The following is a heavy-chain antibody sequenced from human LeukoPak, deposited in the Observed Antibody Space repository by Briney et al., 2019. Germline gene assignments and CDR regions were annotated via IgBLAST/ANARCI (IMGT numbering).Heavy chain of an antibody. CDR1: GGPLSGYY. V-gene: IGHV4-34*01. CDR2: INLGGSS. D-gene: IGHD4-11*01. Sequence: PSETLSLTCAVHGGPLSGYYWSWIRQPPGKGLEWIGEINLGGSSNYNPSLKNRVTMSVDTSKNQFSLKVKSVTAADTAVYYCAGVPVTANWFDPWGQGTLVTVSS. J-gene: IGHJ5*02. CDR3: AGVPVTANWFDP.